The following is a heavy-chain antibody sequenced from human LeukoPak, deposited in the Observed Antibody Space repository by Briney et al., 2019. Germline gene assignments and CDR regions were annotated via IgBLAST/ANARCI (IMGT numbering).Heavy chain of an antibody. V-gene: IGHV4-34*01. CDR1: GGSLSGYY. CDR2: INHSGTT. Sequence: PSETLSLTCGVYGGSLSGYYWTWIRQPPGKGLEWIGEINHSGTTNYNPSLKSRVTISVDTSKNQFSLKLNSVTAADTAVYCCARGITFGGVIVWNWFDPWGQGTLVTVSS. D-gene: IGHD3-16*02. CDR3: ARGITFGGVIVWNWFDP. J-gene: IGHJ5*02.